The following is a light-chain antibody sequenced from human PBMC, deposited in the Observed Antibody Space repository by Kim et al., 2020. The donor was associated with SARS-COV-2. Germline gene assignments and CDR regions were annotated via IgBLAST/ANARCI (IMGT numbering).Light chain of an antibody. V-gene: IGLV2-14*01. CDR2: YVN. Sequence: QSALTQPASVSGSPGQSVTISCTGSDSDVGANDYVSWYQHRPGKAPKLLLYYVNYRASGVSGRFSGSRSGNTASLTISGLQADDEAHYYCSSYTMRNSLDVIFGGGTQLTVL. J-gene: IGLJ2*01. CDR3: SSYTMRNSLDVI. CDR1: DSDVGANDY.